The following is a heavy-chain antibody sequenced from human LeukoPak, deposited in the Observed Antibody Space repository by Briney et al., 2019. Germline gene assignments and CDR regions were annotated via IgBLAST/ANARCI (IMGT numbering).Heavy chain of an antibody. CDR1: GFTFSSYW. Sequence: GGSLRLSCAVSGFTFSSYWMSWVRQAPGKGLEWVANIKQDGSEKYYVDSVKGRFTISRDNAKNSLHLQMNSLRAEDTAVYYCARGSKWELPDAFDIWGQGTMVTVSS. D-gene: IGHD1-26*01. J-gene: IGHJ3*02. CDR3: ARGSKWELPDAFDI. CDR2: IKQDGSEK. V-gene: IGHV3-7*01.